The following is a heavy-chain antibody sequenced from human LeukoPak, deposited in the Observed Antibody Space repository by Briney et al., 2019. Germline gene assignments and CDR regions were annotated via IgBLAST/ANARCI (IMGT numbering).Heavy chain of an antibody. CDR3: ARSSSSLNHDAFDI. J-gene: IGHJ3*02. CDR2: ISWNSGSI. V-gene: IGHV3-9*03. Sequence: QPGRSLRLSCAASGFTFDDYAMHWVRQVPGKGLEWVSGISWNSGSIGYADSVKGRFTISRDNAKNSLYLQMNSLRAEDMALYYCARSSSSLNHDAFDIWGQGTMVTVSS. CDR1: GFTFDDYA. D-gene: IGHD6-13*01.